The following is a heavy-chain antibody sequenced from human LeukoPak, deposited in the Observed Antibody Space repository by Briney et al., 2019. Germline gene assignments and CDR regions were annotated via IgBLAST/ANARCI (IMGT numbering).Heavy chain of an antibody. V-gene: IGHV3-48*04. D-gene: IGHD3-10*01. CDR2: ISSSGSTI. CDR1: GFTFSNYN. CDR3: AKSTYGSGSYYYYYYMDV. J-gene: IGHJ6*03. Sequence: GGSLRLSCAAPGFTFSNYNMNWVRQAPGKGLEWVSYISSSGSTIYYADSVKGRFTISRDNAKNSLFLQMNSLRAEDTAVYYCAKSTYGSGSYYYYYYMDVWGKGTTVTVSS.